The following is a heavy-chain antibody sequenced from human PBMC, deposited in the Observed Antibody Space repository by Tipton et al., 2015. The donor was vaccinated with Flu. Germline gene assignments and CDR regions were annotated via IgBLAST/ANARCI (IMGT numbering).Heavy chain of an antibody. Sequence: LRLSCTVSGGSISSGSYYWSWIRQPAGKGLEWIGRIYTSGSTNYNPSLKSRVTISVDTSKNQFSLKLSSVTAADTAEYYCAREGFDSSGYRAGDAFDIWGQGTMVTISS. CDR3: AREGFDSSGYRAGDAFDI. CDR1: GGSISSGSYY. D-gene: IGHD3-22*01. CDR2: IYTSGST. J-gene: IGHJ3*02. V-gene: IGHV4-61*02.